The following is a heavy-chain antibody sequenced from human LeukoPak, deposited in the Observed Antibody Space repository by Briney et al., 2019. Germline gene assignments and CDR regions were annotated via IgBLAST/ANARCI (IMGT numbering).Heavy chain of an antibody. CDR1: GGSFSGYY. Sequence: PSETLSLTCAVYGGSFSGYYWSWIRQPPGKGLEWIGEINRSGSTNYNPSLKSRVTISVDTSKNQFSLKLSSVTAADTAVYYCAAMATLFYGMDVWGQGTTVTVSS. V-gene: IGHV4-34*01. D-gene: IGHD5-24*01. CDR3: AAMATLFYGMDV. CDR2: INRSGST. J-gene: IGHJ6*02.